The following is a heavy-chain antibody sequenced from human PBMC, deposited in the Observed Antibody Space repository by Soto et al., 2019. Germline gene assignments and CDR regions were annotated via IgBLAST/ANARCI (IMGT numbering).Heavy chain of an antibody. CDR3: AKQFDTRSYYSYYFAMDV. CDR2: ISGRGGRGGT. D-gene: IGHD3-10*01. Sequence: GVSLSHSCVASGFTFNNYALSWVRQTPETGLEWVSAISGRGGRGGTYYADSVKGRFSISRDDSKNTVYLQMNSLRPEDTAVYYWAKQFDTRSYYSYYFAMDVGGQVTTDT. V-gene: IGHV3-23*01. J-gene: IGHJ6*02. CDR1: GFTFNNYA.